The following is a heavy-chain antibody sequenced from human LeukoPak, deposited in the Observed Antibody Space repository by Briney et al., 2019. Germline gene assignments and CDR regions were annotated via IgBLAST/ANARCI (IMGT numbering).Heavy chain of an antibody. V-gene: IGHV4-34*01. J-gene: IGHJ5*02. Sequence: SETLSLTCAVYGGSFSGYYWSWIRQPPGKGLEWIGEINHSGSTNYNPSLKSRVTISLDTSKNQFSLKLTTVTAADTAVYYCARGRVGALRRWFDPWGQGTLVTVSS. D-gene: IGHD1-26*01. CDR3: ARGRVGALRRWFDP. CDR2: INHSGST. CDR1: GGSFSGYY.